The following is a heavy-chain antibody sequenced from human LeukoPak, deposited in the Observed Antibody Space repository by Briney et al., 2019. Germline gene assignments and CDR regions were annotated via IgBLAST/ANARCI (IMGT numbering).Heavy chain of an antibody. CDR1: GFTFSSYS. D-gene: IGHD2-2*03. J-gene: IGHJ4*02. CDR2: ISSSSSYI. Sequence: GGSLRLSRAASGFTFSSYSMNWVRQAPGKGLEWVSSISSSSSYIYYADSVKGRFTISRDNAKNSLYLQMNSLRAEDTAVYYCARVDGYFRQDDYWGQGTLVTVSS. CDR3: ARVDGYFRQDDY. V-gene: IGHV3-21*01.